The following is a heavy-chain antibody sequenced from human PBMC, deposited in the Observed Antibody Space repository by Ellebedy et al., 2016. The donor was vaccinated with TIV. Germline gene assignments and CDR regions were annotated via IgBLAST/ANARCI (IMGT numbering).Heavy chain of an antibody. CDR2: INAGNGYT. CDR3: ARVSSGYDRNYYYYYYMDV. D-gene: IGHD5-12*01. Sequence: ASVKVSCKASGYTFSTDAMHWVRQAPGQRLEWMGWINAGNGYTKYSQKFQGRVTITSDTSASTVYMELSSLRSEDTAVYYCARVSSGYDRNYYYYYYMDVWGKGTTVTVSS. J-gene: IGHJ6*03. V-gene: IGHV1-3*01. CDR1: GYTFSTDA.